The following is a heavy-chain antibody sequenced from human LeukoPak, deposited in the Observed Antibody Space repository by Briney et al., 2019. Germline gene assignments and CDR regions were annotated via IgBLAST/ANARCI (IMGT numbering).Heavy chain of an antibody. CDR1: GYTFTSYG. D-gene: IGHD6-13*01. CDR2: ISAYNGNT. Sequence: GASVKVSCKASGYTFTSYGISWVRPAPGQGLEWMGWISAYNGNTNYAQKLQGRVTMTTDTSTSTAYMELRSLRSDDTAVYYCARVDGYSSSWWDHYYYYYMDVWGKGTTVTVSS. CDR3: ARVDGYSSSWWDHYYYYYMDV. V-gene: IGHV1-18*01. J-gene: IGHJ6*03.